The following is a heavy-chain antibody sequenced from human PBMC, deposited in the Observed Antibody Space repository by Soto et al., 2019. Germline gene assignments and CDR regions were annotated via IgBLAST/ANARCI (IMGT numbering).Heavy chain of an antibody. V-gene: IGHV1-69*06. Sequence: ASVKVSCKASGGTFGSYAISWVRQAPGQGLEWMGGIIPIFGTANYAQKFQGRVTITADKSTSTAYMELSSLRSEDTAVYYCARPYGSGSYYNGNYYYGMDVWGQGTTVTVSS. J-gene: IGHJ6*02. D-gene: IGHD3-10*01. CDR1: GGTFGSYA. CDR3: ARPYGSGSYYNGNYYYGMDV. CDR2: IIPIFGTA.